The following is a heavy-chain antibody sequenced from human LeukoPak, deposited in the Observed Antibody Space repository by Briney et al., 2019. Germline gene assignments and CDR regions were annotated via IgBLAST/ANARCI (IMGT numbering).Heavy chain of an antibody. D-gene: IGHD6-19*01. V-gene: IGHV4-4*07. CDR3: ARGRIAVARTKVFYYYGMDV. Sequence: SETLSLTCTVSGGSISSYYWSWIRQPAGKGLEWIGRIYTSGSTSYNPSLKSRVTMSVDTSKNQFSLKLSSVTAADTAVYYCARGRIAVARTKVFYYYGMDVWGQGTTVTVSS. CDR2: IYTSGST. CDR1: GGSISSYY. J-gene: IGHJ6*02.